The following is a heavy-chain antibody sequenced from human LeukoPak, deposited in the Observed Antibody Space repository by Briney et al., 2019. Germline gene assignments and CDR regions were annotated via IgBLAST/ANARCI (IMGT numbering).Heavy chain of an antibody. CDR2: INPSGGST. CDR1: GYTFTSYY. Sequence: ASVKVSCKASGYTFTSYYMHWVRQAPGQGLEWMGIINPSGGSTSYAQKFQGRVTMTRDTSTSTVYMELSSLRSEDTAVYYCARELGGYCSSTSCYATYYGMDVWGQGTTVTVSS. D-gene: IGHD2-2*01. CDR3: ARELGGYCSSTSCYATYYGMDV. J-gene: IGHJ6*02. V-gene: IGHV1-46*01.